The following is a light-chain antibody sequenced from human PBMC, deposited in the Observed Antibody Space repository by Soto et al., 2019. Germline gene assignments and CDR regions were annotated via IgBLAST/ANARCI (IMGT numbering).Light chain of an antibody. CDR2: EVT. J-gene: IGLJ1*01. Sequence: QSALTQPASVSGSPGQSITSSCSGTPSDIGAYNYVSWYQQLPGTAPEVIIYEVTDRPSGVSDRFSGSKSGNTASLTISGLQAEDEADYYCSSYTSSSTYVFGTGTKVTVL. CDR1: PSDIGAYNY. V-gene: IGLV2-14*01. CDR3: SSYTSSSTYV.